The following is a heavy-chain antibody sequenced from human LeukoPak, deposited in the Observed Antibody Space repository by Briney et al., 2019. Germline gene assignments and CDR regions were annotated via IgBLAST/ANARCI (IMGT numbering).Heavy chain of an antibody. CDR2: IIPIFGTA. Sequence: SVKVSCKASGGTFSSYTISWVRQAPGQGLEWMGRIIPIFGTANYAQKFQGRVTITTDESTSTAYMELSSLRSEDTAVYYCARDVKPSIVVVPAAMFYDYYYYMDVWGKGTTVTVSS. CDR3: ARDVKPSIVVVPAAMFYDYYYYMDV. D-gene: IGHD2-2*01. J-gene: IGHJ6*03. V-gene: IGHV1-69*05. CDR1: GGTFSSYT.